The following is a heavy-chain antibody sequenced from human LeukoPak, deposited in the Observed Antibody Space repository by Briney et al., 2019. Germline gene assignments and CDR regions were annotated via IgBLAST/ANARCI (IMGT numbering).Heavy chain of an antibody. CDR1: GYTFTGYY. J-gene: IGHJ5*02. CDR3: GRGNKSFDP. V-gene: IGHV1-2*02. CDR2: INPNTGGT. Sequence: GTSVKVSCKASGYTFTGYYVHWVRQAPGQGLEWMGWINPNTGGTNYAQKFQGRVTMTKDTSTNAAYMELNKLTSDDTAVCYCGRGNKSFDPWGQGTLVTVSS.